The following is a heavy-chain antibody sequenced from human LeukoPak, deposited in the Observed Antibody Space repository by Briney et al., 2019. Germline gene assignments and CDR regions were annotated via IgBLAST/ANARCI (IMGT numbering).Heavy chain of an antibody. CDR2: MNPNSGNT. D-gene: IGHD1-1*01. CDR1: GYTFTSYD. J-gene: IGHJ4*02. V-gene: IGHV1-8*01. CDR3: ARGPNWNAGIYYLDY. Sequence: ASVKVSCKASGYTFTSYDINWVRQATGQGLEWMGWMNPNSGNTGYAQKVHGRVTMTRDTSISTAYMELSSLRSEDTAVYYCARGPNWNAGIYYLDYWGKGTLVTVSS.